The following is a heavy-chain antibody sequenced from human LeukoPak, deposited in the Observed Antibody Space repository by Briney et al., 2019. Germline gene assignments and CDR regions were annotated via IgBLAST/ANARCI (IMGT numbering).Heavy chain of an antibody. D-gene: IGHD3-10*01. J-gene: IGHJ6*02. CDR3: ASPYGSGSYESMDV. CDR1: GGSISSSSYY. V-gene: IGHV4-39*01. CDR2: IYYSGST. Sequence: SDTLSLTCTVSGGSISSSSYYWGWIRQPPGKGLEWIGSIYYSGSTYYNPSLKSRVTISVDTSKNQFSLKLSSVTAADTAVYYCASPYGSGSYESMDVWGQGTTVTVSS.